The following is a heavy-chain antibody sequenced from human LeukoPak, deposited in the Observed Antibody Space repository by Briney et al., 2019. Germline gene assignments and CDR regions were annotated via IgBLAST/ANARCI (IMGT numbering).Heavy chain of an antibody. Sequence: SETLSLTCTVSGGSIFSSNSYWGWIRQPPGKGLEWIGSIYYSGNTYYNASLKSRVTISVDTSKNQFSLKLSSVTAADTAVYYCARHVVGARTFDYWGQGTLVTVSS. J-gene: IGHJ4*02. CDR1: GGSIFSSNSY. CDR2: IYYSGNT. D-gene: IGHD1-26*01. CDR3: ARHVVGARTFDY. V-gene: IGHV4-39*01.